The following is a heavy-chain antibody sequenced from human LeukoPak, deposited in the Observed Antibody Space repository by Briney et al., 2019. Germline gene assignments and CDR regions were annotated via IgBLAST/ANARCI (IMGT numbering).Heavy chain of an antibody. CDR1: GFTFSKYW. V-gene: IGHV3-74*01. D-gene: IGHD6-19*01. Sequence: PGGSLRLSCAASGFTFSKYWMHWVRQSPGKGLMWVSRIDTDGDSIGYADSVKGRFTISRDNSKNTLYLQMNSLRAEDTAVYYCAKTQRGIAVAGNPYYFDYWGQGTLVTVSS. CDR2: IDTDGDSI. J-gene: IGHJ4*02. CDR3: AKTQRGIAVAGNPYYFDY.